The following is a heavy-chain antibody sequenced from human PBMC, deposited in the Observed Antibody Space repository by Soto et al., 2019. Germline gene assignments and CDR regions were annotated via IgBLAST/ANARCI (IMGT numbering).Heavy chain of an antibody. J-gene: IGHJ6*02. CDR2: TYYRSKWYN. CDR1: GDSVSSNSAA. CDR3: ARGASSSPSYYYYGMDV. D-gene: IGHD6-6*01. Sequence: QTLSLTCAISGDSVSSNSAAWNWIRQSPSRGLEWLGRTYYRSKWYNDYAVSVKSRITINPDTSKNQFSLQLNSVTPEDTAVYYCARGASSSPSYYYYGMDVWGQGTTVTVSS. V-gene: IGHV6-1*01.